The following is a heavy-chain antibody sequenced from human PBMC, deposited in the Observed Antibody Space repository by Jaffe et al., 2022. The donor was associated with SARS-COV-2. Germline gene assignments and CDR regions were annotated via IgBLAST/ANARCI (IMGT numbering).Heavy chain of an antibody. J-gene: IGHJ4*02. Sequence: QVQLQQWGAGLLKPSETLSLTCAVYGGSFSGYYWSWIRQPPGKGLEWIGEINHSGSTNYNPSLKSRVTISVDTSKNQFSLKLSSVTAADTAVYYCARGRLWNYRSFDYWGQGTLVTVSS. CDR1: GGSFSGYY. D-gene: IGHD1-7*01. CDR3: ARGRLWNYRSFDY. V-gene: IGHV4-34*01. CDR2: INHSGST.